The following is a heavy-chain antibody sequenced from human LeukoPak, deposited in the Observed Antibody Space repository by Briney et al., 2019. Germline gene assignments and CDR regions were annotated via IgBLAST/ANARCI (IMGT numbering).Heavy chain of an antibody. CDR3: ARYLSIYYDSSGYSYFDY. CDR1: GGSISSGDYY. J-gene: IGHJ4*02. CDR2: IYYSGST. D-gene: IGHD3-22*01. Sequence: SETLSLTCTVSGGSISSGDYYWSWIRQPPGKGLEWIGYIYYSGSTYYNPSLKSRVTISVDTSKNQFSLKLSSVTAADTAVYYCARYLSIYYDSSGYSYFDYWGQGTLVTVSS. V-gene: IGHV4-30-4*01.